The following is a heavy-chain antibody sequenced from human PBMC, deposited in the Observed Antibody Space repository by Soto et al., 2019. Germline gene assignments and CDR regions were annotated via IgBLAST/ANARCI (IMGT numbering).Heavy chain of an antibody. V-gene: IGHV3-23*01. CDR2: ISGSGGST. CDR1: GFTFSSYA. D-gene: IGHD2-15*01. CDR3: ANCGSWATPWNWFDP. Sequence: PGGSLRLSCAASGFTFSSYAMSWVRQAPGKGLEWVSAISGSGGSTYYADSVKGRFTISRDNSKNTLYLQMNSLRAEDTAVYYCANCGSWATPWNWFDPWGQGTLVTVSS. J-gene: IGHJ5*02.